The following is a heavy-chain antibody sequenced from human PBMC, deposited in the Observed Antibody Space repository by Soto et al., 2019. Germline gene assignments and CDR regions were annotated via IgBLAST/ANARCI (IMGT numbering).Heavy chain of an antibody. D-gene: IGHD3-3*02. CDR2: INHSGST. CDR3: AGGPIFGVVIIAHYYYGMDV. CDR1: GGSFSGYY. Sequence: SETLSLTCAVYGGSFSGYYWSWIRQPPGKGLEWIGEINHSGSTNYNPSLKSRVTISVDTSKNQFSLKLSSVTAADTAVYYCAGGPIFGVVIIAHYYYGMDVWGQGTTVTVSS. J-gene: IGHJ6*02. V-gene: IGHV4-34*01.